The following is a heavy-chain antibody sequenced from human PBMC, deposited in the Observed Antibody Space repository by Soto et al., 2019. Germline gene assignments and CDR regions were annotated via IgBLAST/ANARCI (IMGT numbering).Heavy chain of an antibody. CDR1: GYTFTKYG. CDR2: ISGHTGIT. J-gene: IGHJ3*02. Sequence: GASVKVSFKASGYTFTKYGVSWVQQAPGQGLEWMAWISGHTGITKYAQKFQGRVTLTADTSTSTAYMELTNLTSEDTAVYYCARAWNYAAFDIWGQGTMVTVSS. V-gene: IGHV1-18*01. CDR3: ARAWNYAAFDI. D-gene: IGHD1-7*01.